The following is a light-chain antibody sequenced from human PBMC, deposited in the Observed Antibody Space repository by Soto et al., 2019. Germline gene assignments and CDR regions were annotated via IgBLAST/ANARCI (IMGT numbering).Light chain of an antibody. Sequence: NFMLTQPHSVSESPGKTVTISCTRSSGNIASNFVQWFQQRPGSAPATVIYEDNHRPSGVPDRFSGSIDSFSNSASLTISGLQTEDEADYYCQSYDSDNWVFGGGTKVTVL. V-gene: IGLV6-57*04. CDR3: QSYDSDNWV. CDR1: SGNIASNF. J-gene: IGLJ3*02. CDR2: EDN.